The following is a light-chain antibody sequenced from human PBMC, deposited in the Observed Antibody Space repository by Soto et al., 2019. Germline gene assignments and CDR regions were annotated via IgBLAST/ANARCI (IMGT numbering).Light chain of an antibody. CDR2: GAS. J-gene: IGKJ1*01. Sequence: EIVMTQSPATLSVSPGERATLSCRASQSVSSNLAWYQQKPGQAPRLLIYGASTRATGIPARFSGSGSGTEFTLTISSLQSEDFAVYYCHQYNNSPPWTFGQGTKVDIK. CDR1: QSVSSN. V-gene: IGKV3-15*01. CDR3: HQYNNSPPWT.